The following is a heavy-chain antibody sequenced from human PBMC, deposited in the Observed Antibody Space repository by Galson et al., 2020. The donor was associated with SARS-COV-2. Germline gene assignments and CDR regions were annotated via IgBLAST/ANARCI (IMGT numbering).Heavy chain of an antibody. Sequence: KIGESLKISCKGSGYSFTSYWIGWVRQMPGKGLEWMGIIYPGDSDTSYSPSFQGQVTISADKSISTAYLQWSSLKASDTAMYYCARHVYPDDYSNYRPSYYFDYWGQGTLVTVSS. CDR1: GYSFTSYW. D-gene: IGHD4-4*01. V-gene: IGHV5-51*01. CDR2: IYPGDSDT. J-gene: IGHJ4*02. CDR3: ARHVYPDDYSNYRPSYYFDY.